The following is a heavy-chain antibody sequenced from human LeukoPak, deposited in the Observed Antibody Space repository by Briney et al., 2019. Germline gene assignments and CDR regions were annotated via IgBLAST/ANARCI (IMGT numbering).Heavy chain of an antibody. CDR2: ISSSSSYI. Sequence: GGSLRLSCAASGFTFSSYSMNWDRQAPGKGLEWVSSISSSSSYIYYADSVKGRFTISRDNAKNSLYLQMNSLRAEDTAVYYCARSLVVVAAAADYWGQGTLVTVSS. J-gene: IGHJ4*02. D-gene: IGHD2-15*01. CDR3: ARSLVVVAAAADY. V-gene: IGHV3-21*01. CDR1: GFTFSSYS.